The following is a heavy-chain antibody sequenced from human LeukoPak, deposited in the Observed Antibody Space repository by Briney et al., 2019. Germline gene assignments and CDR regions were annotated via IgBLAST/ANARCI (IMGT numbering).Heavy chain of an antibody. CDR2: IKSDGSST. CDR1: GFTFSSYW. CDR3: ARERAAARDY. V-gene: IGHV3-74*01. Sequence: GGSLRLSCAASGFTFSSYWMHWVRQAPGKGLVWVSRIKSDGSSTSYADSVKGRFTISRDNAKNTLYLQMNSLRAEDTAVYYCARERAAARDYWGQGTLVTVSS. J-gene: IGHJ4*02. D-gene: IGHD6-13*01.